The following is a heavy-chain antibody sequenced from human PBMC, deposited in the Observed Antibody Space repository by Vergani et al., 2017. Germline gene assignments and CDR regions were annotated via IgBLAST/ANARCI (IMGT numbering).Heavy chain of an antibody. CDR2: ISGSGVSA. J-gene: IGHJ4*02. D-gene: IGHD5-24*01. CDR3: ARGGQRWLQLIGD. V-gene: IGHV3-23*01. CDR1: EFTFSNYA. Sequence: EVQLLESGGGLVQPGGSLRLTCAASEFTFSNYAMNWVRQAPGKGLEWVSGISGSGVSAYYTDSVKGRFTISRDNSKNMLFLQMNNLRTEDTAIYYCARGGQRWLQLIGDWGQGTLVTVSS.